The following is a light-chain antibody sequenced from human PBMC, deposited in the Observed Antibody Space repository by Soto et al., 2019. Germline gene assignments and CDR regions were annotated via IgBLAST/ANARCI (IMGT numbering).Light chain of an antibody. CDR1: QHIINS. CDR3: LQTYGPLTWT. CDR2: TAS. V-gene: IGKV1-39*01. J-gene: IGKJ1*01. Sequence: DIQMTQSPSSLSASVGDRVTITCRASQHIINSLNWYQQKPGKVPKLLIYTASSLQSGVPSRFSGSGVGTDFTLTINTLQPEDFATYYCLQTYGPLTWTFGQGTRVEIK.